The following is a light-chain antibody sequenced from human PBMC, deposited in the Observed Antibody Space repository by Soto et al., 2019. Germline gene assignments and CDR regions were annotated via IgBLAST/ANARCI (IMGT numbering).Light chain of an antibody. V-gene: IGLV2-23*01. CDR1: SSDVGSYNL. CDR2: EGS. CDR3: CSYAGSSTEV. J-gene: IGLJ2*01. Sequence: QSALTQPAPVSGSPGQSITISCTGTSSDVGSYNLVSWYQQHPGKAPKLMIYEGSKRPSGVSNRFSGSKSGNTASLTISGLQAEDEADYYCCSYAGSSTEVFGGGTKLTVL.